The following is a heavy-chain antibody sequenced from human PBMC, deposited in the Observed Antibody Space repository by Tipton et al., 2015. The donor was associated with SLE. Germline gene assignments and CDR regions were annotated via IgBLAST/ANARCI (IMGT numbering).Heavy chain of an antibody. D-gene: IGHD6-19*01. V-gene: IGHV3-21*01. Sequence: SLRLSCAASGFTFSSYSMNWVRQAPGKGLEWVSSISSSSSYIYYADSVKGRFTISRDNAKNSLYLQMNSLRAEDTAVYYCARGGSGWSHAFDIWGQGTMVTVSS. CDR2: ISSSSSYI. CDR1: GFTFSSYS. CDR3: ARGGSGWSHAFDI. J-gene: IGHJ3*02.